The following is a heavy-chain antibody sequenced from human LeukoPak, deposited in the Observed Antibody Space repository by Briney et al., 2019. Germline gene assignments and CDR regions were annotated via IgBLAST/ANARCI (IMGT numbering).Heavy chain of an antibody. J-gene: IGHJ4*02. CDR2: ISSSGSTI. CDR1: GFTFSDYY. D-gene: IGHD1-26*01. CDR3: ARDAYSGSSPSVDY. V-gene: IGHV3-11*04. Sequence: PGGSLRLSCAASGFTFSDYYMSWIRQAPGKGLEWVSYISSSGSTIYYADSVKGRFTISRDNAKNSLYLQMNSLRAEDTAVYYCARDAYSGSSPSVDYWGQGTLVTVSS.